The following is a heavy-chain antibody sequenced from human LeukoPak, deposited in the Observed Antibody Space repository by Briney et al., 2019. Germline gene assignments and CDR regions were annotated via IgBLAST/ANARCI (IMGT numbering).Heavy chain of an antibody. V-gene: IGHV3-21*01. CDR1: GFTFSSYS. CDR2: ISSSSSYI. J-gene: IGHJ4*02. D-gene: IGHD3-9*01. Sequence: GGSLRLSCAASGFTFSSYSMNWVRQAPGKGLEWVSSISSSSSYIYYADSVKGRFTISRDNAKNSLYLQMNSLRAEDTAVYYCARTYDISTGPFDYWGQGTLVTVSS. CDR3: ARTYDISTGPFDY.